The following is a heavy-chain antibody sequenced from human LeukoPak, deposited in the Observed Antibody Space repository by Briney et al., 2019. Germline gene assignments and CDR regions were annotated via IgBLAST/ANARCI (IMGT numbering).Heavy chain of an antibody. CDR3: ARAASYYYDSSGYYLDY. V-gene: IGHV4-30-2*01. D-gene: IGHD3-22*01. Sequence: SETLSLTCAVSGGSISSGGYSWSWIRQPPGKGPEWLGYIYHSGSTYYNPSLKSRVTISVDRSKNQFSLKLSSVTAADTAVYYCARAASYYYDSSGYYLDYWGQGTLVTVSS. CDR1: GGSISSGGYS. CDR2: IYHSGST. J-gene: IGHJ4*02.